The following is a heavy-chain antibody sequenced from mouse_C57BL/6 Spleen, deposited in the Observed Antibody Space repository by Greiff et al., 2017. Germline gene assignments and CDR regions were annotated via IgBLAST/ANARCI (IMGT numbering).Heavy chain of an antibody. CDR2: IDPSDSYT. V-gene: IGHV1-69*01. J-gene: IGHJ4*01. Sequence: VQLQQPGAELVMPGASVKLSCKASGYTFTSYWMHWVKQRPGQGLEWIGEIDPSDSYTNYNQKFKGKSTLTVDKSSSTAYMQLSSLTSEDSAVYYCARWAEVVADYAMDYWGQGTSVTVSS. D-gene: IGHD1-1*01. CDR3: ARWAEVVADYAMDY. CDR1: GYTFTSYW.